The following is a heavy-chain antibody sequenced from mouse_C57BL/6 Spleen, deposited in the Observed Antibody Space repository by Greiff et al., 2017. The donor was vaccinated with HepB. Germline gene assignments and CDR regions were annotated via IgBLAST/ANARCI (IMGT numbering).Heavy chain of an antibody. Sequence: VQLQQSGAELVRPGTSVKLSCKASGYTFTSYWMHWVKQRPGQGLEWIGVIDPSDSYTNYNQKFKGKATLTVDTSSSTAYMQLSSLTSEDSAVYYCARGGPYGNYAYWGQGTLVTVSA. CDR3: ARGGPYGNYAY. D-gene: IGHD2-1*01. V-gene: IGHV1-59*01. J-gene: IGHJ3*01. CDR2: IDPSDSYT. CDR1: GYTFTSYW.